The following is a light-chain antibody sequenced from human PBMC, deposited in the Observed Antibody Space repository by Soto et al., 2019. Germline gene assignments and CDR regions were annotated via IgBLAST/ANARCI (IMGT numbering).Light chain of an antibody. CDR1: SRDVGGYDY. CDR2: EVN. CDR3: NSYSGSNNFVV. V-gene: IGLV2-8*01. J-gene: IGLJ1*01. Sequence: QSVLTPPPSASGSPGQSVTISCPGTSRDVGGYDYVSWYQQHPGKAPELIIYEVNKRPSGVPDRFSGSKSGNTASLTVSGLQAEDEADYYCNSYSGSNNFVVFGTGTKVTVL.